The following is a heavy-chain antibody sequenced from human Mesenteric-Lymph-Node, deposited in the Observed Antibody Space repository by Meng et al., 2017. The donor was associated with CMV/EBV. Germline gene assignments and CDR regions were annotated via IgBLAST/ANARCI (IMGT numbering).Heavy chain of an antibody. CDR3: ARKSIAASGSSGYYYGMDV. Sequence: GESLKISCAASGFTFSSYGMNWVRQAPGKGLEWVSSISSSSNYIYYADSVKGRFTISRDNFKNTLYLQMNSLRVEDTAVYYCARKSIAASGSSGYYYGMDVWGQGTTVTVSS. V-gene: IGHV3-21*01. CDR2: ISSSSNYI. J-gene: IGHJ6*02. CDR1: GFTFSSYG. D-gene: IGHD6-6*01.